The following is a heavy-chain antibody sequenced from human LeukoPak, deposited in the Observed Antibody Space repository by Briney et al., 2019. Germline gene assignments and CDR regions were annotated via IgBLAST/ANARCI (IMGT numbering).Heavy chain of an antibody. CDR2: ISYDGSNK. CDR3: AKPPSGSYEVTVNDY. J-gene: IGHJ4*02. CDR1: GFTFSSYG. D-gene: IGHD3-10*01. V-gene: IGHV3-30*18. Sequence: GGSLRLSCAASGFTFSSYGMHWVRQAPGKGLEWVAVISYDGSNKYYADSVKGRFTISRDNSKNTLYLQMNSLRAEDTAVYYCAKPPSGSYEVTVNDYWGQGTLVTVSS.